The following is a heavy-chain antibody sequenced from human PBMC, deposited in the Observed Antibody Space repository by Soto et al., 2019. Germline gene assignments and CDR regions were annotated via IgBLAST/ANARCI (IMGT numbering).Heavy chain of an antibody. Sequence: SETLSLTCTVSGGSISSYYWSWIRQPPGKGLEWIGYIYYSGSTNYNPSLKSRVTISVDTSKNQFSLKLSSVTAADTAVYYCARVTGLYCSSTSCPGYYYYYMDVWGKGTTVTVSS. V-gene: IGHV4-59*01. J-gene: IGHJ6*03. CDR2: IYYSGST. CDR1: GGSISSYY. CDR3: ARVTGLYCSSTSCPGYYYYYMDV. D-gene: IGHD2-2*01.